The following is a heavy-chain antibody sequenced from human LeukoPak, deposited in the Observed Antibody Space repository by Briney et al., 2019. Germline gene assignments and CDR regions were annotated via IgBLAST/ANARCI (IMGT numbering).Heavy chain of an antibody. D-gene: IGHD5-18*01. CDR2: INHSGST. Sequence: SETLSLTCAIYGGSFSGYYWSWIRQPPGKGLEWIGEINHSGSTNYNQSLKGRVSISVDTSKNQFSLKLSSVTAADTAVYYCARGRWIQLWLPCAFDIWGQGTMVTVSS. CDR3: ARGRWIQLWLPCAFDI. V-gene: IGHV4-34*01. J-gene: IGHJ3*02. CDR1: GGSFSGYY.